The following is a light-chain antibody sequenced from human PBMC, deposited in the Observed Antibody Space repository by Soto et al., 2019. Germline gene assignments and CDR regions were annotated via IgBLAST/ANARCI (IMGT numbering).Light chain of an antibody. Sequence: EIVLTQSPGTLSLSPGERATLSCRASQSISSSYLAWYQHKPGQAPRLLIFGASSRATDIPDRFSGSGSVTDFTLTISRLEPEDFAVYYCQQFGSSSYTFGQGTKLEIK. CDR3: QQFGSSSYT. V-gene: IGKV3-20*01. J-gene: IGKJ2*01. CDR1: QSISSSY. CDR2: GAS.